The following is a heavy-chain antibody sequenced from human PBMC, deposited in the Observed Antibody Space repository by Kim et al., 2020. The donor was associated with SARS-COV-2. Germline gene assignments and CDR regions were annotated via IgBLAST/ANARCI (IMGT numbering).Heavy chain of an antibody. D-gene: IGHD2-15*01. J-gene: IGHJ4*02. Sequence: NYAPKFQGRVRITADKSTSTAYMELSSLRSEDTAVYYCARLRSVVAASDYWGQGTLVTVSS. CDR3: ARLRSVVAASDY. V-gene: IGHV1-69*02.